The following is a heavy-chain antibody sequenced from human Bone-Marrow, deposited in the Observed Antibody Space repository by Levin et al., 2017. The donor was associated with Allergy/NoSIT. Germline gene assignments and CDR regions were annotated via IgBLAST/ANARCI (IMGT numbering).Heavy chain of an antibody. CDR1: GFALKDFG. CDR3: AKEFDGYDVRTDDGFAH. J-gene: IGHJ3*01. CDR2: IWHDGSRT. V-gene: IGHV3-33*03. D-gene: IGHD5-12*01. Sequence: GGSLRLSCVVSGFALKDFGMHWVRQVPDKGLEWVAVIWHDGSRTYFADSVQGRLAVSRDISTNTVSLQMSTLRVEETAIYNAAKEFDGYDVRTDDGFAHWGQGTLVTVSA.